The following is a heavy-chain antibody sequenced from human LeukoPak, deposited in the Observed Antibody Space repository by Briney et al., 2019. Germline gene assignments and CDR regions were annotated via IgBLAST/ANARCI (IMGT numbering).Heavy chain of an antibody. D-gene: IGHD3-9*01. Sequence: GASVKVSCKASGYTFTSYGISWVRQAPGQGLEWMGWISAYNGNTNYAQKLQGRVTMTTDTSTSTAYMELRSLRSDDTAVYYCARDTGGDILTGYYKPQYFDYWGQGTLVTVSS. CDR1: GYTFTSYG. V-gene: IGHV1-18*01. CDR3: ARDTGGDILTGYYKPQYFDY. CDR2: ISAYNGNT. J-gene: IGHJ4*02.